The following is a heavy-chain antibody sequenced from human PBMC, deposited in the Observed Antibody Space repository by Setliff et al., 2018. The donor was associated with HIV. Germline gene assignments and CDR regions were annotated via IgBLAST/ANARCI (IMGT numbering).Heavy chain of an antibody. CDR1: GKTLSAHP. D-gene: IGHD4-4*01. J-gene: IGHJ6*02. Sequence: GASVKVSCKASGKTLSAHPISWVRQAPGRGLEWMGGIIPAFGRANYAQKFQGRVTITTDESTTTVFMELTGLRSEDTAVYYCAREGLLVTTVGGAHWYHGMDVWGQGTTVTVSS. CDR2: IIPAFGRA. V-gene: IGHV1-69*05. CDR3: AREGLLVTTVGGAHWYHGMDV.